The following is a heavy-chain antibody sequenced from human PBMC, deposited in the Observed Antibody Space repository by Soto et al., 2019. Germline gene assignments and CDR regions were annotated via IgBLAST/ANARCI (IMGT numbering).Heavy chain of an antibody. J-gene: IGHJ3*02. CDR3: ARGDWGVEDAFDI. CDR2: IKQDGSEK. V-gene: IGHV3-7*03. Sequence: GGSLRLSCAASGFTFSSYWMSWVRQAPGKGLEWVANIKQDGSEKYYVDSVKGRFTISRDNAKNSLYLQMNSPRAEDTAVYYCARGDWGVEDAFDIWGQGTMVTVSS. CDR1: GFTFSSYW. D-gene: IGHD7-27*01.